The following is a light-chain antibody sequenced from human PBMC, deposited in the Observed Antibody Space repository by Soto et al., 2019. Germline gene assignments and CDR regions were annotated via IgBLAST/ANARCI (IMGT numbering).Light chain of an antibody. CDR1: QDISDF. Sequence: DIQMTQSPSSLSASVGDRVTITCQASQDISDFLNWYQQKPKKAPNLLIYAASNLESGVPPRFRGGGCGTHFAFTISSLQPEDIAPHYCQQYDYVPPVTFGGGTRGRSN. CDR3: QQYDYVPPVT. J-gene: IGKJ4*01. V-gene: IGKV1-33*01. CDR2: AAS.